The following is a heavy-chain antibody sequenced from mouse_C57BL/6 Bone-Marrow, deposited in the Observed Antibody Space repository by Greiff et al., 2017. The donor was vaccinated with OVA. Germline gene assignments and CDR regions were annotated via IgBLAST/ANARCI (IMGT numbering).Heavy chain of an antibody. V-gene: IGHV1-78*01. CDR2: IYPRDGST. D-gene: IGHD1-1*01. CDR1: GYTFTDHT. Sequence: VKLVESDAELVKPGASVKISCKVSGYTFTDHTIHWMKQRSEQGLEWIGYIYPRDGSTKYNEKFKGKATLTADKSSSTAYMQLNSLTSEDSAVYFCAPRDYYGSSSYWYFDVWGTGTTVTVPS. CDR3: APRDYYGSSSYWYFDV. J-gene: IGHJ1*03.